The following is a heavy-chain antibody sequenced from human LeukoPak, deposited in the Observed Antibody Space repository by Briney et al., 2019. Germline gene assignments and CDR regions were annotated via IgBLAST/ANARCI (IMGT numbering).Heavy chain of an antibody. V-gene: IGHV3-15*01. CDR3: TTIEDYYVVMTTTIGVPYYFDY. Sequence: GGSLRLSCAASGFTFTNAWMSWVRQAPGKGREWVGRIKSKTDGGTTDYAAPVKGRFTISRDDSKNTLYLQMNSLKTEDTAVYYCTTIEDYYVVMTTTIGVPYYFDYWGQGTLVTVSS. CDR1: GFTFTNAW. J-gene: IGHJ4*02. D-gene: IGHD2-21*02. CDR2: IKSKTDGGTT.